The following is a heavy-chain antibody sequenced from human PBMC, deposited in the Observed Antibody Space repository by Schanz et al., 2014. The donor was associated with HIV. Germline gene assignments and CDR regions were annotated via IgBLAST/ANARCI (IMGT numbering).Heavy chain of an antibody. D-gene: IGHD2-15*01. CDR2: IWYDGSNK. CDR3: ARDDCSGGSCYSNYYYGMDV. CDR1: GFTFRNFG. J-gene: IGHJ6*02. Sequence: QEQLVESGGGVVQPGKSLRLSCAASGFTFRNFGMHWVRQAPGKGLEWVAVIWYDGSNKYYADSVKGRFTISRDNSKNTLYLQMNSLRAEDTAMYYCARDDCSGGSCYSNYYYGMDVWGQGTTVTVSS. V-gene: IGHV3-33*01.